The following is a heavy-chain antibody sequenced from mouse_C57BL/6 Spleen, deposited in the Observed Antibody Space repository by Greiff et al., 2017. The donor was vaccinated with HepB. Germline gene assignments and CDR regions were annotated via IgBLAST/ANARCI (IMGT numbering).Heavy chain of an antibody. V-gene: IGHV1-82*01. CDR1: GYAFSSSW. Sequence: VQLQQSGPELVKPGASVKISCKASGYAFSSSWMNWVKQRPGKGLEWIGRIYPGDGDTNYNGKFKGKATLTADKSSSTAYMQLSSLTSEDSAVYFCARVGPGTADWGQGTLVTVSA. CDR2: IYPGDGDT. D-gene: IGHD4-1*01. CDR3: ARVGPGTAD. J-gene: IGHJ3*01.